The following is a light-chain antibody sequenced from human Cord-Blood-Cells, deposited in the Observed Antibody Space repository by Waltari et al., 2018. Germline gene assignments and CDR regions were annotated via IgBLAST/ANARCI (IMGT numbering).Light chain of an antibody. CDR1: QSVLYRSYNKND. V-gene: IGKV4-1*01. CDR3: QQYYSTPFT. J-gene: IGKJ3*01. CDR2: WAA. Sequence: DIVMNQSPDSLAVSLGERDSTHCKSLQSVLYRSYNKNDLVWYQQKPGQPPKLLIYWAASRRSGVPDRFSGSGSGTDFTLTISSLQAEDVAVYYCQQYYSTPFTFGPGTKVDIK.